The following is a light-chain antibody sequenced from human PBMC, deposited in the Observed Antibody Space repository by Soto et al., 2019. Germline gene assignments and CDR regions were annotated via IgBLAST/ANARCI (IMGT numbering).Light chain of an antibody. CDR2: GAS. V-gene: IGKV3-15*01. Sequence: EIVMTQSPATLSVSPGERVTFSCRASQSVTSNLAWYQHKPGQAPRRLIYGASTGATGIPARFSGSGSGTEFTLTINSLQSEDFAIYYCQQYNNWPVTFGGGTKVEL. CDR3: QQYNNWPVT. CDR1: QSVTSN. J-gene: IGKJ4*01.